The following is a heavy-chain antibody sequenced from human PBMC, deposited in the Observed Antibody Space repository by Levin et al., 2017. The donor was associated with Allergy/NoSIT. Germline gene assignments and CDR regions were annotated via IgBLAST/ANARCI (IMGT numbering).Heavy chain of an antibody. Sequence: GGSLRLSCAASGFTFSSYSMNWVRQAPGKGLEWVSSISSSSSYIYYADSVKGRFTISRDNAKNSLYLQMNSLRAEDTAVYYCARDPGYSGYEVYWGQGTLVTVSS. V-gene: IGHV3-21*01. J-gene: IGHJ4*02. CDR2: ISSSSSYI. D-gene: IGHD5-12*01. CDR3: ARDPGYSGYEVY. CDR1: GFTFSSYS.